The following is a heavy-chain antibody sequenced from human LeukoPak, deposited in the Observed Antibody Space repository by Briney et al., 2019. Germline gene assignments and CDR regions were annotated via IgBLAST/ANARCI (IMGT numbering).Heavy chain of an antibody. Sequence: SETLSLTCAVYGVSFSGYYWSWLRQPPGKGLEWIGEINHSGSTNYNPSLKSRVTISVDTSKNQFSLKLSSVAAADTAVYYCARKDPYGSGSYYIGGTDAFDIWGQGTMVTVSS. CDR2: INHSGST. CDR1: GVSFSGYY. D-gene: IGHD3-10*01. V-gene: IGHV4-34*01. J-gene: IGHJ3*02. CDR3: ARKDPYGSGSYYIGGTDAFDI.